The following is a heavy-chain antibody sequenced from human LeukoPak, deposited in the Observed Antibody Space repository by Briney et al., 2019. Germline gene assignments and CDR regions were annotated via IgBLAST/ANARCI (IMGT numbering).Heavy chain of an antibody. CDR1: GGSISSGGYY. CDR3: AREPGYSMTTVVISI. V-gene: IGHV4-31*03. Sequence: SQTLSLTCTVSGGSISSGGYYWSWIRQHPGKGLEWIGYIYYSGSTYYNPSLKSRVTISVDTSKNQFSLKLSSVTAADPAVYYCAREPGYSMTTVVISIWGQGTMVTVSS. J-gene: IGHJ3*02. D-gene: IGHD4-23*01. CDR2: IYYSGST.